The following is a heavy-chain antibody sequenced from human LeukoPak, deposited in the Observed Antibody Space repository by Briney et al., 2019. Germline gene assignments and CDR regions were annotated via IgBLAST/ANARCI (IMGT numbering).Heavy chain of an antibody. CDR2: IKSKADGATT. J-gene: IGHJ4*02. V-gene: IGHV3-15*01. Sequence: PGGSLRLSCAASGFIFSNAYIMWVRQAPGKGLEWVGRIKSKADGATTEYAAPVKDRFSISRDDSKNTLYLQMNSLKTEDTAVYYCTSEEDDYRGRTGYWGQGTLVTVSS. CDR3: TSEEDDYRGRTGY. D-gene: IGHD4-17*01. CDR1: GFIFSNAY.